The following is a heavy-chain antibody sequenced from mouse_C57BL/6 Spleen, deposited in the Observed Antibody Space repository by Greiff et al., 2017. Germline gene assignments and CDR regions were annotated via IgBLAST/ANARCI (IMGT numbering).Heavy chain of an antibody. J-gene: IGHJ2*01. CDR1: GYTFTSYW. CDR2: IDPHSGGT. Sequence: QVQLKQPGAELVKPGASVKLSCKASGYTFTSYWMHWVKQRPGRGLEWIGRIDPHSGGTKYNEKFKSKATLTVDKPSSTAYMQLSSLTSEDSAVYYCARPSYGKNYFDYWGQGTTLTVSS. V-gene: IGHV1-72*01. D-gene: IGHD2-10*01. CDR3: ARPSYGKNYFDY.